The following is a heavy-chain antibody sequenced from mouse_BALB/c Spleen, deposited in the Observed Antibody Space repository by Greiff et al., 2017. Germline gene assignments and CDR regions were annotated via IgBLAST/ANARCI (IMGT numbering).Heavy chain of an antibody. D-gene: IGHD1-1*01. CDR2: ISDGGSYT. J-gene: IGHJ4*01. CDR3: ARGYYGSSDGYAMDY. CDR1: GFTFSDYY. Sequence: EVKLVESGGGLVKPGGSLKISCAASGFTFSDYYMNWVRQTPEKSLEWVASISDGGSYTYYPDSVKGRITISRDNAKSNLYLHISRLTSEDTAMYYCARGYYGSSDGYAMDYWGQGTSVTVSS. V-gene: IGHV5-4*02.